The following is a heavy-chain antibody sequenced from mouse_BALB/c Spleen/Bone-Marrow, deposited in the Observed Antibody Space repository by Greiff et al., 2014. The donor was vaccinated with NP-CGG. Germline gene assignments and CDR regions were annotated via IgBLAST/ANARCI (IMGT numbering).Heavy chain of an antibody. J-gene: IGHJ4*01. Sequence: QVQLQQPGAELARPGASVNLSCKASGYTFTSYWMQWVKQRPGQGLEWIGAIYPGDGDTRYTQKFKGKATLTADKSSSTAYMQLSSVASEDSAVYYCAAYYGSSYWAMDYWGQGTSVTVSS. CDR2: IYPGDGDT. V-gene: IGHV1-87*01. D-gene: IGHD1-1*01. CDR3: AAYYGSSYWAMDY. CDR1: GYTFTSYW.